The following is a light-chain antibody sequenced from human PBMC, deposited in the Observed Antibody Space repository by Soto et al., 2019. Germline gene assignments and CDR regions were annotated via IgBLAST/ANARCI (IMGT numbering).Light chain of an antibody. J-gene: IGLJ1*01. CDR1: SSDVGGYNY. CDR3: SSYTSSRAYV. Sequence: QSVLTQPASGSGVAGGGSPISCTGNSSDVGGYNYVSWYQQHPGKAPKLMIYDVSNRPSGVSNRFSGSKSGNTASLTISGLQAEDEADYYCSSYTSSRAYVFGTGTKVTVL. V-gene: IGLV2-14*01. CDR2: DVS.